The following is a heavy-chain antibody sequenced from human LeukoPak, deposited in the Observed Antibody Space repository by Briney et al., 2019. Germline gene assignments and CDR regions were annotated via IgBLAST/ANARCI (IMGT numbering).Heavy chain of an antibody. V-gene: IGHV4-34*01. D-gene: IGHD3-9*01. Sequence: SETLSLTCAVYGGSFSGYYWSWIRQPPGKGLEWIGEINHSGSTNYNPSLKSRVTISVDTSKNQFSLKLSSVTAADTAVYYCARVDILTGYHDYWGQGTLVTVSS. J-gene: IGHJ4*02. CDR2: INHSGST. CDR3: ARVDILTGYHDY. CDR1: GGSFSGYY.